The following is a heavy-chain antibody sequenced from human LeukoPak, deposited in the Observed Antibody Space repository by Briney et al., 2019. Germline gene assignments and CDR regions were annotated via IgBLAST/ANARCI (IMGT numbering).Heavy chain of an antibody. CDR1: GGTFSSYA. Sequence: ASVKVSCKASGGTFSSYAISWVRQAPGQGLEWVGGIIPIFGTANYAQKFQGRVTITADESTSTAYMELSSLRSEDTAVYYCARALYGDYELYFDYWGQGTLVTVSS. D-gene: IGHD4-17*01. CDR2: IIPIFGTA. J-gene: IGHJ4*02. CDR3: ARALYGDYELYFDY. V-gene: IGHV1-69*13.